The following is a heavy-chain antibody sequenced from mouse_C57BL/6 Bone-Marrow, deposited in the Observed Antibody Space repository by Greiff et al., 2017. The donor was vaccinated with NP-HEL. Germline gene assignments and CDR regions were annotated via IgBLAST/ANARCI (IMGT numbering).Heavy chain of an antibody. D-gene: IGHD2-4*01. V-gene: IGHV5-17*01. J-gene: IGHJ4*01. CDR2: ISSGSSTI. CDR1: GFTFSDYG. Sequence: EVKLVESGGGLVKPGGSLKLSCAASGFTFSDYGMHWVRQAPEKGLEWVAYISSGSSTIYYADTVKGRFTISRDNAKNTLFLQMTSLRSEDTAMYYCARAMITHYYAMDYWGQGTSVTVSS. CDR3: ARAMITHYYAMDY.